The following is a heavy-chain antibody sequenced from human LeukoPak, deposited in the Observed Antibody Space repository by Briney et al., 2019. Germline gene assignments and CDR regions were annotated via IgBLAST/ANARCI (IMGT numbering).Heavy chain of an antibody. CDR3: ARDKKMITFGGVIVTPLWFDY. V-gene: IGHV1-8*01. CDR2: MNPNSGNT. Sequence: ASVKVSCKASGYTFTSYDINWVRQATGQGLEWMGWMNPNSGNTGYAQKFQGRVTMTRNTSISTAYMELSSLRSEDTAVYYCARDKKMITFGGVIVTPLWFDYWGQGTLVTVSS. J-gene: IGHJ4*02. CDR1: GYTFTSYD. D-gene: IGHD3-16*02.